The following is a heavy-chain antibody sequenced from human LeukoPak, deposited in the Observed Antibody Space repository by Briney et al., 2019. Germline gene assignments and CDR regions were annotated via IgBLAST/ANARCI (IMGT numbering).Heavy chain of an antibody. D-gene: IGHD6-13*01. CDR3: ARWGIAAAGTGY. J-gene: IGHJ4*02. CDR1: GFTFSSCA. V-gene: IGHV3-21*01. CDR2: ISSSSSYI. Sequence: PGGSLRLSCAASGFTFSSCAMHWVRQAPGKGLEWVSSISSSSSYIYYADSVKGRFTISRDNAKNSLYLQMNSLRAEDTAVYYCARWGIAAAGTGYWGQGTLVTVSS.